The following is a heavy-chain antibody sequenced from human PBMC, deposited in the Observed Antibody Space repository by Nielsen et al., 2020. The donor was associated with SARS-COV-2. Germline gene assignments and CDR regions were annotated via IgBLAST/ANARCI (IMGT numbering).Heavy chain of an antibody. CDR2: IYYSGST. CDR1: GGSFSGYY. V-gene: IGHV4-34*01. Sequence: SETLSLTCAVYGGSFSGYYWSWIRQPPGKGLEWIGSIYYSGSTYYNPSLKSRVTISVDTSKNQFSLKLSSVTAADTAVYYCARLRYSSGLDYWGQGTLVTVSS. J-gene: IGHJ4*02. CDR3: ARLRYSSGLDY. D-gene: IGHD6-19*01.